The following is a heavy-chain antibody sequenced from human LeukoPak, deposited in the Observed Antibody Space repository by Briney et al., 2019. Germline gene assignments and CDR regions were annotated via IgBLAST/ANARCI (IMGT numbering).Heavy chain of an antibody. V-gene: IGHV4-4*02. CDR2: VST. D-gene: IGHD5-18*01. CDR3: ARAGYSYGIISYFDS. CDR1: GGSISSTNW. J-gene: IGHJ4*02. Sequence: SETLSLTCGVSGGSISSTNWWTWVRQPPGKGLEWIGVSTYYNPSLKNRVTISRDTSKNQFSLKLSSVTAADTAIYYCARAGYSYGIISYFDSRGQGTLVTVSS.